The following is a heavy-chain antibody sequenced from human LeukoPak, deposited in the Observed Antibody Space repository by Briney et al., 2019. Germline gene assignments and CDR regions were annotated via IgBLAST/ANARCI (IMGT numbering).Heavy chain of an antibody. CDR2: IYTSGST. V-gene: IGHV4-61*02. D-gene: IGHD3-3*01. CDR3: AKQTVDFWSAQGRFDP. Sequence: SETLSLTCTVSGGSLSSGSYYWSWIQQPAGKGLEWIGRIYTSGSTNYNPSLKSRVTISVDTSKNQFSLKLSSVTAADAAVYYCAKQTVDFWSAQGRFDPWGQGTLVTVSS. J-gene: IGHJ5*02. CDR1: GGSLSSGSYY.